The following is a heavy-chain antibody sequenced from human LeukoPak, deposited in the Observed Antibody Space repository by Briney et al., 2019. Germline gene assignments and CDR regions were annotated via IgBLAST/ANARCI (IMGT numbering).Heavy chain of an antibody. CDR1: EFTFSSYW. V-gene: IGHV3-7*05. Sequence: PGGSLRLSCAASEFTFSSYWMIWVRQAPGKGLEWVADINQVGSVKYYVDSVKGRFTISRDNAKNSLYLQMNSLRAEDTAVYYCARDHSEPGVFFDSWGQGTLVTVSS. CDR2: INQVGSVK. D-gene: IGHD1-14*01. J-gene: IGHJ4*02. CDR3: ARDHSEPGVFFDS.